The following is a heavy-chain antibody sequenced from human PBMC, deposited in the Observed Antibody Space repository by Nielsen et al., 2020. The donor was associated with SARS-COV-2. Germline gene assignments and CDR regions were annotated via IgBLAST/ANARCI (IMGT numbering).Heavy chain of an antibody. D-gene: IGHD2-15*01. Sequence: SGTLSLTCTVSGGSISSGGYYWSWIRQHPGKGLEWIGYIYYSGSTYYNPSLKSRVTISVDTSKNQFSLKLSSVTAADTAVYYCARDRYCSGGSCTNRVMGYYGMDVWGQGTTVTVSS. CDR1: GGSISSGGYY. CDR2: IYYSGST. CDR3: ARDRYCSGGSCTNRVMGYYGMDV. V-gene: IGHV4-31*03. J-gene: IGHJ6*02.